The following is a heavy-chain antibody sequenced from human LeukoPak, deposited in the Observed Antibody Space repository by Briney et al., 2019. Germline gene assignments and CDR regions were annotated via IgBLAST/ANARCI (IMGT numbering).Heavy chain of an antibody. CDR1: GYTFTSYG. J-gene: IGHJ5*02. V-gene: IGHV1-18*01. CDR3: ATESYYYGSGRENWFDP. CDR2: ISAYNGNT. Sequence: PWASVKVSCKASGYTFTSYGISWVRQAPGQGLEWMGWISAYNGNTNYAQKLQGRVTMTTDTSTSTAYMELRSLRSDDTAVYYCATESYYYGSGRENWFDPWGQGTLVTVSS. D-gene: IGHD3-10*01.